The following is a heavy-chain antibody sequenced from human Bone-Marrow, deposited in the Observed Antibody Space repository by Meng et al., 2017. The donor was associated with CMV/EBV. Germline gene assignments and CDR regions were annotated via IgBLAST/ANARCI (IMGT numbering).Heavy chain of an antibody. CDR2: IYVDGTT. V-gene: IGHV3-53*04. Sequence: ASGFTVSNNYMSWVRQAPGKELEWVSLIYVDGTTFYADSVKGRFTISRHNSENTLYLQMNSLRPDDTAVYYCARDSYCSGGSCYSEYWGLGTLVTVSS. J-gene: IGHJ4*02. CDR3: ARDSYCSGGSCYSEY. D-gene: IGHD2-15*01. CDR1: GFTVSNNY.